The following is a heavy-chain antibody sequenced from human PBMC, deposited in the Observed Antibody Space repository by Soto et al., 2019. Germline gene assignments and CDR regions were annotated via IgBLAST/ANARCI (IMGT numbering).Heavy chain of an antibody. CDR3: AKSYSSNWYDYFDY. D-gene: IGHD6-13*01. J-gene: IGHJ4*02. CDR2: ISGSGGST. V-gene: IGHV3-23*01. CDR1: EFTFSTYA. Sequence: GGSLRLSCAASEFTFSTYAMIWVRQAPGKGLEWVSAISGSGGSTYYADSVKGRFTISRDTSKNTLYLQMNSLRAEDTALYYCAKSYSSNWYDYFDYWGQGTLVTVSS.